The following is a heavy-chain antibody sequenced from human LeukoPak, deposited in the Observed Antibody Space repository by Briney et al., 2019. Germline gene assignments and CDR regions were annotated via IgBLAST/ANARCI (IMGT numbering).Heavy chain of an antibody. J-gene: IGHJ4*02. D-gene: IGHD6-19*01. V-gene: IGHV3-20*04. CDR2: INWNGGST. CDR1: GFIFEEHG. CDR3: AGGDSIGWYFDY. Sequence: GVLRLSCAASGFIFEEHGMSLVRQVPGTGLEWVSGINWNGGSTGYAESAKGRFTISRDNAKNSLYLQMNSLRAEDTALYYCAGGDSIGWYFDYWGQRILVTVSS.